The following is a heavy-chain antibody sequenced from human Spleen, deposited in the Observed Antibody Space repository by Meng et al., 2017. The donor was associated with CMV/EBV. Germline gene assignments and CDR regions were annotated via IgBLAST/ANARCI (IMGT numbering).Heavy chain of an antibody. D-gene: IGHD4-11*01. CDR1: GFTVRSNF. Sequence: GGSLRLSCAAYGFTVRSNFMAWVRQAPGKGLEWVSGTSGSGVSTYYADSVKGRFTISRDNSNNTLYLQMNSLRAEDTAVYYCAKGGGNYPTNGMDVWGQGTTVTVSS. V-gene: IGHV3-23*01. J-gene: IGHJ6*02. CDR3: AKGGGNYPTNGMDV. CDR2: TSGSGVST.